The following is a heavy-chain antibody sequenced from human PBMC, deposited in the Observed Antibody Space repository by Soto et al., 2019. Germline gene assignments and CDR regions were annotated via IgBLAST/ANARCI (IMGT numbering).Heavy chain of an antibody. J-gene: IGHJ5*02. CDR3: ARAGNGIVVVPAATDGWFDP. V-gene: IGHV1-3*01. Sequence: GASVKVSCKASGYTFTSYAMHWVRQAPGQRLEWMGWINAGNGNTKYSQKFQGRVTITRDTSASTAYMELSSLRSEDTAVYYCARAGNGIVVVPAATDGWFDPWGQGTLVTVSS. CDR2: INAGNGNT. CDR1: GYTFTSYA. D-gene: IGHD2-2*01.